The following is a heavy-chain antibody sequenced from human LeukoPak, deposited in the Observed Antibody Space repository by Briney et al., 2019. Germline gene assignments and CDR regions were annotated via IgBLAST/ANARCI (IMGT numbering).Heavy chain of an antibody. J-gene: IGHJ4*02. Sequence: GSLRLSCAASGFTFSNAWMNWVRQAPGKGLEWVSAISGSGGSTYYADSVKGRFTISRDNSKNTLYLQMNSLRVEDTAVYYCAKVVISDTNYFDYWGQGTLVTVSS. CDR2: ISGSGGST. D-gene: IGHD1-26*01. CDR1: GFTFSNAW. V-gene: IGHV3-23*01. CDR3: AKVVISDTNYFDY.